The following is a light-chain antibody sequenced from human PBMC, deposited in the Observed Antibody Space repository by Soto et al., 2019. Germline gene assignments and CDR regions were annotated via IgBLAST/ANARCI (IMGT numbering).Light chain of an antibody. Sequence: EVVLTQSPATLSLSPGERATLSCRASQSGGNYLAWYQQKPDQAPRLLIYDASKRATGIPARFSGSGSGTDFTLTISKLEPEDFAVYYCQQRTNWPPLFTFGPGTKVDIK. V-gene: IGKV3-11*01. CDR1: QSGGNY. CDR3: QQRTNWPPLFT. CDR2: DAS. J-gene: IGKJ3*01.